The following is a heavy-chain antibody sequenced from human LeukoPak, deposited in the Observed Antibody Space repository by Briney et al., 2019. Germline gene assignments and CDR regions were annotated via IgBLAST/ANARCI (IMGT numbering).Heavy chain of an antibody. Sequence: GSLRLSCVPSGITFSNSALSWVRQAPGKGLEWVSSISGSSTYIYYGDSVKGRFTISRDNAKNSLYLQMNSLRAEDTAVYYCARAHGGGSTGGLDYWGQGTLVTVSS. V-gene: IGHV3-21*01. CDR3: ARAHGGGSTGGLDY. CDR2: ISGSSTYI. CDR1: GITFSNSA. D-gene: IGHD2-15*01. J-gene: IGHJ4*02.